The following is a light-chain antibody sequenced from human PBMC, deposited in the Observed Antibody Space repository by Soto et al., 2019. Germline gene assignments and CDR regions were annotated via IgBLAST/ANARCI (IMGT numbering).Light chain of an antibody. CDR1: QSVSSY. V-gene: IGKV3-11*01. J-gene: IGKJ5*01. Sequence: EIVLTQSPATLSLSPGERATLSCRASQSVSSYLAWYQQKPGQAPRLLIYDASNRATGIPAMFSGSGSGTEFTLTISSLETEDFAVYYCQQRNNWPRGTFGQGTRLEIK. CDR3: QQRNNWPRGT. CDR2: DAS.